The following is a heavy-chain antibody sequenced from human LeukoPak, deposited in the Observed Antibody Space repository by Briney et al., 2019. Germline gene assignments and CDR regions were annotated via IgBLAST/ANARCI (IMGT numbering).Heavy chain of an antibody. CDR2: IIPILGIA. CDR3: ARAGRYYYDSSGPPTGGMDV. V-gene: IGHV1-69*04. Sequence: AASVKVSCKASGGTFSSYAISWVRQAPGQGLEWMGRIIPILGIANYAQKFQGRVTITADKSTSTAYMELSSLRSEDTAVYYCARAGRYYYDSSGPPTGGMDVWGQGTTVTVSS. J-gene: IGHJ6*02. D-gene: IGHD3-22*01. CDR1: GGTFSSYA.